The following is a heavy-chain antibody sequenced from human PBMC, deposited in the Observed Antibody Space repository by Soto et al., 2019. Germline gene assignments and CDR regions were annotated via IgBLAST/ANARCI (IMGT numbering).Heavy chain of an antibody. CDR3: AKGASLDELPYPPLNWFDP. V-gene: IGHV3-23*01. J-gene: IGHJ5*02. Sequence: GGSLRLSCAASGFTFSSYAMSWVRQAPGKGLEWVSAISGSGGSTYYADSVKGRFTISRDNSKNTLYLQMNSLRAEDTAVYYCAKGASLDELPYPPLNWFDPWGQGTLVTVSS. CDR1: GFTFSSYA. CDR2: ISGSGGST. D-gene: IGHD2-2*02.